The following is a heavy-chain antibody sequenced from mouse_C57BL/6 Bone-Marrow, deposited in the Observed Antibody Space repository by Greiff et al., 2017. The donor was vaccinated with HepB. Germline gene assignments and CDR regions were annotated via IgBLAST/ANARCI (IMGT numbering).Heavy chain of an antibody. Sequence: QVQLKQSGAELVRPGTSVKVSCKASGYAFTNYLIEWAKQRPGQGLEWIGVINPGSGGTNYNEKFKGKATLTADKSSSTAYMQLSSLTSEDSAVYFCARNWEMDYWGQGTSVTVSS. V-gene: IGHV1-54*01. CDR2: INPGSGGT. CDR3: ARNWEMDY. CDR1: GYAFTNYL. J-gene: IGHJ4*01. D-gene: IGHD4-1*01.